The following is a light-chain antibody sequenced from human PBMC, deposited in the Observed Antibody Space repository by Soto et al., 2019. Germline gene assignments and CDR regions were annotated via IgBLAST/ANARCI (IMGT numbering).Light chain of an antibody. CDR2: EVS. V-gene: IGLV2-14*01. CDR1: SSDVGGYNF. J-gene: IGLJ1*01. Sequence: QSVLTQPAPVSGSPEQSITISCTGTSSDVGGYNFVSWYQHHPGKAPKLVIYEVSKRPSGVSNRFSGSKSGNTATLTISGLQAEDEADYYCNSYTITSARVFGTGTKLTVL. CDR3: NSYTITSARV.